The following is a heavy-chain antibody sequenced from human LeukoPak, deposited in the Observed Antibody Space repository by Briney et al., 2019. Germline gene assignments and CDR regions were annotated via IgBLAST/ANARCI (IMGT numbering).Heavy chain of an antibody. Sequence: SETLSLTCTVSGGSISGYYWSWIRQTPGEGLEWIGSIHYSGTTNYNPSLKSRLTISVDTSKNQFSLKVTSVSAADTAVYYRARENGWGHWYFDLWGRGALVTVSS. CDR1: GGSISGYY. CDR3: ARENGWGHWYFDL. CDR2: IHYSGTT. D-gene: IGHD6-19*01. J-gene: IGHJ2*01. V-gene: IGHV4-59*01.